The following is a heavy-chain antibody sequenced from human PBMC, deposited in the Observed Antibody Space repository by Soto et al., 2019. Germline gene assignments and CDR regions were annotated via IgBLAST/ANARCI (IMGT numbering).Heavy chain of an antibody. CDR3: ARAPDIVVVPAASYYYYGMDV. J-gene: IGHJ6*01. V-gene: IGHV1-2*04. CDR1: GYTFTGYY. CDR2: INPNSGGT. Sequence: ASVKVSCKASGYTFTGYYMHWVRQAPGQGLEWMGWINPNSGGTNYAQKFQGWVTMTRDTSISTAYMELSRLRSDDTAVYYCARAPDIVVVPAASYYYYGMDVWAQGTTVTVSS. D-gene: IGHD2-2*01.